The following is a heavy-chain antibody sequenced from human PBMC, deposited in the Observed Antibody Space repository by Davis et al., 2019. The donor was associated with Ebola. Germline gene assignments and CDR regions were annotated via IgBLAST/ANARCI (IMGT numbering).Heavy chain of an antibody. CDR1: GIRFSSYA. D-gene: IGHD6-19*01. Sequence: GESLKISCAVSGIRFSSYAMEWVRQAPGKGLEWVSTISGSGGSTYYAHSVKGRFTISRDNSKNTLYLQMNSLRAEDTAVYYCAKDTSNVWFDVWGQGTMVAVSS. V-gene: IGHV3-23*01. CDR3: AKDTSNVWFDV. J-gene: IGHJ3*01. CDR2: ISGSGGST.